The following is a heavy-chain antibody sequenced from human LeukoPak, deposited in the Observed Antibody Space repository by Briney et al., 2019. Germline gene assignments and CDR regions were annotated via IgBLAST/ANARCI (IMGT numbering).Heavy chain of an antibody. D-gene: IGHD3-22*01. CDR3: ARDWAYYYDSSGYFGATNWFDP. V-gene: IGHV1-69*13. CDR1: GGTFSSYA. J-gene: IGHJ5*02. CDR2: IIPIFGTA. Sequence: GASVKVSCKASGGTFSSYAISWVRQAPGQGLEWMGGIIPIFGTANYAQKFQGRVTITADESTSTAYMELSRLRSDDTAVYYCARDWAYYYDSSGYFGATNWFDPWGQGTLVTVSS.